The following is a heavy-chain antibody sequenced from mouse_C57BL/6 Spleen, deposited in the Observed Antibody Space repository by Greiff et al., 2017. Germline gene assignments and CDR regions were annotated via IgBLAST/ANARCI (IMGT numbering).Heavy chain of an antibody. CDR3: ARDAGFPYYFDY. Sequence: DVQLVESGGGLVKPGGSLKLSCAASGFTFSSYAMSWVRQTPEKRLEWVATISDGDSYTYYPDNVKGRFTISRDNAKNNQYLQMSHLKSEYTARYYCARDAGFPYYFDYWGQGTTLTVSS. J-gene: IGHJ2*01. CDR2: ISDGDSYT. CDR1: GFTFSSYA. V-gene: IGHV5-4*01.